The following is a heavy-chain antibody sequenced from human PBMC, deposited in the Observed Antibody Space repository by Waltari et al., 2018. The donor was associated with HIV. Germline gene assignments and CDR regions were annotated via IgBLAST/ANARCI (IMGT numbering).Heavy chain of an antibody. D-gene: IGHD2-21*02. CDR3: ATPPRGGNSNYYYYGMDV. J-gene: IGHJ6*02. Sequence: QVQLVQSGAEVKKPGASVKVSCKASGYTFTSYDINRVRQATGQGLEWMGWMNPNSGNTGYAQKFQGRVTMTRNTSISTAYMELSSLRSEDTAVYYCATPPRGGNSNYYYYGMDVWGQGTTVTVSS. CDR1: GYTFTSYD. CDR2: MNPNSGNT. V-gene: IGHV1-8*01.